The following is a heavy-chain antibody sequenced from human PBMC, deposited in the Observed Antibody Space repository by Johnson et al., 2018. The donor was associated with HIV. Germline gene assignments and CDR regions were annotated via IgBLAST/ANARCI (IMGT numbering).Heavy chain of an antibody. CDR2: SSWNSGSI. Sequence: VQLVESGGGLVQPGRSLRLSCAASGFTFDDYAMHWVRQAPGKGLEWVSGSSWNSGSICYADSVKGRFTISRDNAKNSLYLQMNSLRAEDTALYYCAKDMVVRENGAFDIWGQGTMVTVSS. CDR1: GFTFDDYA. J-gene: IGHJ3*02. V-gene: IGHV3-9*01. D-gene: IGHD3-10*01. CDR3: AKDMVVRENGAFDI.